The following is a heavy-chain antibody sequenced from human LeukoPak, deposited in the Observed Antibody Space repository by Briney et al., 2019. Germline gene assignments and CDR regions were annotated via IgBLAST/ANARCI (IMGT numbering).Heavy chain of an antibody. Sequence: SETLSLTCAVYGGSFSGYYWSWIRQPPGKGLEWIGEINHSGSTNYNPSLRSRVTISVDTSKNQFSLKLSSVTAADTAVYYCAGGGDYYDSSGYYHFDYWGQGTLVTVSS. V-gene: IGHV4-34*01. CDR2: INHSGST. CDR1: GGSFSGYY. CDR3: AGGGDYYDSSGYYHFDY. D-gene: IGHD3-22*01. J-gene: IGHJ4*02.